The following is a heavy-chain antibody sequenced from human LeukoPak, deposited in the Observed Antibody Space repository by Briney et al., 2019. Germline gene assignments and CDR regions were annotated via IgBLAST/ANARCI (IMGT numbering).Heavy chain of an antibody. CDR1: GGSISSYY. Sequence: TSETLSLTCTVSGGSISSYYWSWIRQPPGKGLEWIGYIYYSGSTNYNPSLKSRVTISVDTSKNQFSLKLSSVTAADTAVYYCARRRGYLDYWGQGTLVTVPS. J-gene: IGHJ4*02. CDR3: ARRRGYLDY. V-gene: IGHV4-59*08. CDR2: IYYSGST. D-gene: IGHD3-22*01.